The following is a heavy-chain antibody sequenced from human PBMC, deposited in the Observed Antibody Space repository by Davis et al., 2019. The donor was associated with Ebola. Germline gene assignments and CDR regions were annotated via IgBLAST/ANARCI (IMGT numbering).Heavy chain of an antibody. Sequence: GGSLRLSCAASGFTFSSYGMHWVRQAPGKGLEWVANIKQDGSEKYYVDSVKGRFTISRDNAKNSLYLQMSSLRVEDTAVYYCARGALGVTTRHFDYWGQGTLVTVSS. V-gene: IGHV3-7*01. J-gene: IGHJ4*02. D-gene: IGHD4-17*01. CDR1: GFTFSSYG. CDR3: ARGALGVTTRHFDY. CDR2: IKQDGSEK.